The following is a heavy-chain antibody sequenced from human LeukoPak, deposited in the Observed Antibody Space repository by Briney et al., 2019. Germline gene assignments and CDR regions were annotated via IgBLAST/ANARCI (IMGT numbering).Heavy chain of an antibody. CDR3: ARDGRPCSGGSCKGGWFDP. V-gene: IGHV4-59*01. D-gene: IGHD2-15*01. Sequence: SETLSLTCTVSGGSISRDYWSWIRQPPGKGLEWIGYIYYTGSTNYNPSLNSRVTISLETSKNQSSLNLSSVTAADTAAYYCARDGRPCSGGSCKGGWFDPWGQGNLVTVSS. CDR2: IYYTGST. J-gene: IGHJ5*02. CDR1: GGSISRDY.